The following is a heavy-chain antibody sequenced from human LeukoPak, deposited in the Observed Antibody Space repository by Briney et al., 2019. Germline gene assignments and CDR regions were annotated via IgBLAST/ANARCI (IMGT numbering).Heavy chain of an antibody. CDR3: TRTNYCAGECYADSRFDY. Sequence: ASVKVSCKASGYTFTNYGISWVRQAPGQGPEWMGWISAYNGNTKYAQNLLGRVTMTTDTSTNRAYMELTSLTSDDTAVYYCTRTNYCAGECYADSRFDYWAQGSLVTVSS. CDR1: GYTFTNYG. D-gene: IGHD2-21*01. V-gene: IGHV1-18*01. J-gene: IGHJ4*02. CDR2: ISAYNGNT.